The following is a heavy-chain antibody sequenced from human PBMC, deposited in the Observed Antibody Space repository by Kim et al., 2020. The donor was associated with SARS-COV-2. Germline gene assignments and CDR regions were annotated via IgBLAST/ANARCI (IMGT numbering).Heavy chain of an antibody. Sequence: AETLSLTCTVSGCSISDYYWSWVRQSPRTELVWVGHIYYIGTTSDNPYPTIRVGVSLDTDKKKISLELSHVTAAATAVDYYSSNCRREGWFPRSFFAYWG. J-gene: IGHJ4*01. CDR3: SSNCRREGWFPRSFFAY. V-gene: IGHV4-59*01. CDR1: GCSISDYY. D-gene: IGHD6-19*01. CDR2: IYYIGTT.